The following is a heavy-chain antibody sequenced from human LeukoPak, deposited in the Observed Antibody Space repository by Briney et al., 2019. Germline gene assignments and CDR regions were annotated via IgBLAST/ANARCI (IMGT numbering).Heavy chain of an antibody. J-gene: IGHJ6*03. CDR2: MYYGGST. Sequence: SEALSLTFTVSGGSISSSSYYWGWSRQPPGKGGGWIGSMYYGGSTYYNPCLNSRVTISVDTSKNQFSLPLRSVTAADTAMYYCARVVLRYFDWFPTHYYYYYMDVWGKGTTVTISS. V-gene: IGHV4-39*01. CDR1: GGSISSSSYY. CDR3: ARVVLRYFDWFPTHYYYYYMDV. D-gene: IGHD3-9*01.